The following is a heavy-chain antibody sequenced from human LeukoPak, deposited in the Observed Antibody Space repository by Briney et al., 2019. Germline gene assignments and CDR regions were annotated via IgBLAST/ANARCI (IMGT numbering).Heavy chain of an antibody. Sequence: GGSLRLSCAASGFIFSNFAMNWVRQAPGKGLEWVSIISGNGDSTYYTDSVKGRFIISRDNSKNTLYLQMNSLRAEDTAVYYCAKGGLVHPLHIWGQGTMVTVSS. CDR3: AKGGLVHPLHI. V-gene: IGHV3-23*01. CDR1: GFIFSNFA. D-gene: IGHD3/OR15-3a*01. CDR2: ISGNGDST. J-gene: IGHJ3*02.